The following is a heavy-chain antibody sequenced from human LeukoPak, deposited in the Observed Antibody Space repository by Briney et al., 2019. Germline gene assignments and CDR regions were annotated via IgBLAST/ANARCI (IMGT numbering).Heavy chain of an antibody. CDR3: AKRPNYDTSGYYLDY. D-gene: IGHD3-22*01. V-gene: IGHV3-20*04. CDR1: GFTFDDYG. J-gene: IGHJ4*02. CDR2: INWNGGST. Sequence: GGSLRLSCAASGFTFDDYGMSWVRQAPGKGLEWVSGINWNGGSTGYADSVKGRFTISRDNSKNTLYLQMNSLRAEDTAVYYCAKRPNYDTSGYYLDYWGQGTLVTVSS.